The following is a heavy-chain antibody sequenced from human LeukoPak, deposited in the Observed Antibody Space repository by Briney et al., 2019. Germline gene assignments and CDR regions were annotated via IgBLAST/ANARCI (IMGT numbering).Heavy chain of an antibody. V-gene: IGHV1-24*01. J-gene: IGHJ2*01. CDR3: ARGEGYCSSTSCSRPGYFDL. CDR2: FDPEDGET. Sequence: ASVKVSCKVSGYTLTELSMHWVRQAPGKGLEWMGGFDPEDGETIYAQKFQGRVTMTEDTSTDTAYMELSSLRSEDTAMYYCARGEGYCSSTSCSRPGYFDLWGRGTLVTVSS. CDR1: GYTLTELS. D-gene: IGHD2-2*01.